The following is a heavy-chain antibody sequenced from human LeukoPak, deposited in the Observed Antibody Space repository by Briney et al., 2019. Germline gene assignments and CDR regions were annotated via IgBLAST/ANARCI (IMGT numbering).Heavy chain of an antibody. CDR2: IHYDESYK. CDR3: ARDSYGADI. V-gene: IGHV3-33*01. CDR1: GFTFSNFG. D-gene: IGHD4/OR15-4a*01. Sequence: GGSLRLSCAASGFTFSNFGMHWVRQAPGKGLEWVAGIHYDESYKYYAASVKGRFTISRDNSRNTLNLHLSSLRVDDAALYYCARDSYGADIWGRGTMVTVSS. J-gene: IGHJ3*02.